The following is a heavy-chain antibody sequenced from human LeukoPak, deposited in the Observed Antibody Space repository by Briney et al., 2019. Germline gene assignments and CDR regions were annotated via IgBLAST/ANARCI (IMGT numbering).Heavy chain of an antibody. CDR2: INHSGST. V-gene: IGHV4-34*01. D-gene: IGHD3-22*01. CDR3: VTYYFDSSGPKKNY. J-gene: IGHJ4*02. CDR1: GGSFSGYY. Sequence: SETLSLTCAVYGGSFSGYYWSWIRQHPGKWLEWIGEINHSGSTNYNPSLKSRVTISVDTSKKQFSLKLSSVTAADTAVYYCVTYYFDSSGPKKNYWGQGTLVTVSS.